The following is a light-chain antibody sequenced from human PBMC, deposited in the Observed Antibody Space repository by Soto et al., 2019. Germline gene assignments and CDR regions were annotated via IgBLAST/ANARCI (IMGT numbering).Light chain of an antibody. CDR3: QYYNDHCWT. CDR1: QSISSW. Sequence: DIPLTQSPSTLSASVGDRVTITCRASQSISSWLAWYQQKPGKVPTLLIYKTSNLESGVPSRFSGSGSGTEFTLTISSLQPDDFATAACQYYNDHCWTFGQGTKVGIK. V-gene: IGKV1-5*03. J-gene: IGKJ1*01. CDR2: KTS.